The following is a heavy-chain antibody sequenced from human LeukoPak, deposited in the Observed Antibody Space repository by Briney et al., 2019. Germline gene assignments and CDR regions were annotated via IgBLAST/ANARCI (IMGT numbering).Heavy chain of an antibody. D-gene: IGHD5-18*01. CDR1: GYSFTTYW. V-gene: IGHV5-51*01. CDR3: ARPATGRYGYRRPFDD. J-gene: IGHJ4*02. Sequence: GESLKISCKGSGYSFTTYWIGWVRQMPGRGLEWMGIISPDDSEIRYSPSFRGQVTISADKSISTAYLQWSSLKASDSAIYYCARPATGRYGYRRPFDDWGQGTLVTVSS. CDR2: ISPDDSEI.